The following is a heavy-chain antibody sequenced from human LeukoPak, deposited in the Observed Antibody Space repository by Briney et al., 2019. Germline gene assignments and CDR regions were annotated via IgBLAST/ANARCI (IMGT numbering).Heavy chain of an antibody. CDR3: AKDTAEGYSYGFAFDI. J-gene: IGHJ3*02. D-gene: IGHD5-18*01. Sequence: GGSLRLSCAASGFTFSSYAMSWVRQAPGKGLEWVSAISGSGGSTYYADSVKGRFTISRDNSKNTLYLQMNSLRAEDTAVYYCAKDTAEGYSYGFAFDIWSQGTMVTVSS. CDR1: GFTFSSYA. CDR2: ISGSGGST. V-gene: IGHV3-23*01.